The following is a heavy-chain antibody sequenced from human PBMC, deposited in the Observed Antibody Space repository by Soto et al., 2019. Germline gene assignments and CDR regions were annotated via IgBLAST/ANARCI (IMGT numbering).Heavy chain of an antibody. J-gene: IGHJ6*02. Sequence: SETLSLTCTVSGGSVSSGSYYWSWIRQPPGKGLEWIGYIYYSGSTNYNPSLKSRVTISVDTSKNQFSLKLSSVTAADTAVYYCARDDSSSTHYYYYGMDVWGQGTTVTVSS. CDR2: IYYSGST. V-gene: IGHV4-61*01. D-gene: IGHD6-6*01. CDR3: ARDDSSSTHYYYYGMDV. CDR1: GGSVSSGSYY.